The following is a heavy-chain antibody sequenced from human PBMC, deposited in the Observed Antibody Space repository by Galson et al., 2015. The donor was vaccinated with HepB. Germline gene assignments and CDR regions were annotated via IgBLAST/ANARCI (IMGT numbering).Heavy chain of an antibody. V-gene: IGHV3-30*04. CDR3: TRDVRGIAAGGPLQN. Sequence: SLRLSCAASGFAFSHYAMHWVRQAPGKGLEWVAGISYDGSYKYYTDSVKGRFTISRDNSKSTLYLQMNSLRLEDTAVYYCTRDVRGIAAGGPLQNWGQGTLVTVSS. CDR2: ISYDGSYK. CDR1: GFAFSHYA. J-gene: IGHJ1*01. D-gene: IGHD6-13*01.